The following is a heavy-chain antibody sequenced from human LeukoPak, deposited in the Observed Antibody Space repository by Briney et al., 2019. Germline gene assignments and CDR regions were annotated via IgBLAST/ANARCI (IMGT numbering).Heavy chain of an antibody. V-gene: IGHV3-11*01. CDR3: AREEISGSGRYFDL. CDR1: GFTFSDYY. J-gene: IGHJ2*01. CDR2: ISSSGSTI. Sequence: GSLRLSCAASGFTFSDYYMSWIRQAPGKGLEWVSYISSSGSTIYYADSVKGRFTISRDNAKNSLYLQMNSLRAEDTAVYYCAREEISGSGRYFDLWGRGTLVTVSS. D-gene: IGHD6-19*01.